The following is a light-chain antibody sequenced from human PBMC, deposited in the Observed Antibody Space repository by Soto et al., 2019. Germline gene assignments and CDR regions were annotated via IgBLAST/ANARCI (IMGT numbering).Light chain of an antibody. CDR3: LKYNSAPFT. Sequence: DIQMTQSPSSLSASVGDRVTITCRASQAISNYLAWYQQKPGKVPKLLIYAASTLQSGVPSRFSGSGSGTDFTPTISSLQPEDVATYYCLKYNSAPFTFGPGTKVDLK. V-gene: IGKV1-27*01. J-gene: IGKJ3*01. CDR2: AAS. CDR1: QAISNY.